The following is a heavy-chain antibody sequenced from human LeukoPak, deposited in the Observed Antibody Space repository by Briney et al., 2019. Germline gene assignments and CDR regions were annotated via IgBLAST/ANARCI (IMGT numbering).Heavy chain of an antibody. CDR2: IHHSGST. V-gene: IGHV4-4*02. CDR3: ARQITNWATTFVN. CDR1: GGSISTNNW. Sequence: SGTLSLTCAVSGGSISTNNWWTWVRQPPGKGLEWIGEIHHSGSTDYNPSLKSRVTISPDKSKNQFSLTLTSVTAADTAVYYCARQITNWATTFVNWGQGTLATVSS. D-gene: IGHD2-8*01. J-gene: IGHJ4*02.